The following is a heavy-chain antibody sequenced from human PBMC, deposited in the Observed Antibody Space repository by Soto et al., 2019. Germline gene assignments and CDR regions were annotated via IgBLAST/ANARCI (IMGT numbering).Heavy chain of an antibody. J-gene: IGHJ5*02. D-gene: IGHD2-2*01. V-gene: IGHV1-69*13. CDR2: IIPIFGTA. CDR3: ARVVVAALNWFDP. Sequence: SVKVSCKASGGTFSSYALSWVRQAPGQGLEWMGGIIPIFGTANYAQKFQGRVTITADESTSTAYMELSSLRSEDTAVYYCARVVVAALNWFDPWGQGTLVTVSS. CDR1: GGTFSSYA.